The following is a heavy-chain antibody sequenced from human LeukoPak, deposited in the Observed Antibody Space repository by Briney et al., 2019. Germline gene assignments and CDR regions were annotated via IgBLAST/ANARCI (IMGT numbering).Heavy chain of an antibody. Sequence: GGSLRLSCAASGFTFSSYAMHWVRQAPGKGLEWVAVISYDGSNKYYADSVKGRFTISRDNSKNTLYLQMNSLRAEDTAVYYCAGDYLSEGYFDYWGQGTLVTVSS. J-gene: IGHJ4*02. CDR1: GFTFSSYA. CDR3: AGDYLSEGYFDY. CDR2: ISYDGSNK. V-gene: IGHV3-30-3*01.